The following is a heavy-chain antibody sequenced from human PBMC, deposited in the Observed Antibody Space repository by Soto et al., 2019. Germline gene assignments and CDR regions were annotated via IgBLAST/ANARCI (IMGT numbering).Heavy chain of an antibody. CDR3: AIEKVGADSVHVFDI. Sequence: EVQLVESGGGLVQPGGSLRLTCAASGFTFSIYSMNWVRQAPGKGLEWVSYIMPGSSHIFYADSVKGRFTISRDNAMNSLYLQMNSLRAEDTALYYGAIEKVGADSVHVFDIWGQGTMVTVSS. CDR2: IMPGSSHI. J-gene: IGHJ3*02. CDR1: GFTFSIYS. V-gene: IGHV3-48*01. D-gene: IGHD1-26*01.